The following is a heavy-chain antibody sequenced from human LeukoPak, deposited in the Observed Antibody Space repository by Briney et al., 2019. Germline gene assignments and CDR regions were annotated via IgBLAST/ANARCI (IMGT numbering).Heavy chain of an antibody. CDR1: GFTFSSYA. CDR3: AKLSRSPWELLTFDY. Sequence: GGSLRLSCAASGFTFSSYATSWVRQAPGKGLEWVSAISGSGGSTYYADSVKGRFTISRDNSKNTLYLQMNSLRAEDTAVYYCAKLSRSPWELLTFDYWGQGTLVTVSS. V-gene: IGHV3-23*01. J-gene: IGHJ4*02. CDR2: ISGSGGST. D-gene: IGHD1-26*01.